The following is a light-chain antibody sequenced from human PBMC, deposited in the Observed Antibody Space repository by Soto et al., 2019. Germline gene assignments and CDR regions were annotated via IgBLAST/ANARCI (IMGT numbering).Light chain of an antibody. Sequence: EVVLTQSPATLSLSPGERATLSCRANQSVSANYLAWYQQKPGQAPSLLIYGASSRATGIPDRFSGSGSGTDFTLTISRLEPEDFAVFYCHQYGSSPFTFGPGTKVEIK. CDR3: HQYGSSPFT. CDR1: QSVSANY. V-gene: IGKV3-20*01. CDR2: GAS. J-gene: IGKJ3*01.